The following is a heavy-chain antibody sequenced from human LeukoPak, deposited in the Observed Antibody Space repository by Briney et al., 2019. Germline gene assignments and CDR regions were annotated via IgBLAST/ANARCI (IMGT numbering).Heavy chain of an antibody. CDR2: IDSDVSST. J-gene: IGHJ4*02. CDR1: GFSFSRYW. CDR3: ARDGSLPDY. V-gene: IGHV3-74*01. Sequence: GGSLRLSCVASGFSFSRYWMHWVRQAPGKGLVWVSRIDSDVSSTIYADSVKGRFTISRDNAKNTLYLQMNSLRVEDTAVYYCARDGSLPDYWGQGSLVTVSS.